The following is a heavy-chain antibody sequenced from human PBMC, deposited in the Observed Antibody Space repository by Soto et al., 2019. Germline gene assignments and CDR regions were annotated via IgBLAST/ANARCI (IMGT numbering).Heavy chain of an antibody. J-gene: IGHJ4*02. CDR2: IWSHGTDQ. CDR3: GKDIRSGSIDY. Sequence: GXSLRLSCAASGYSMTHHGLHWFRQAPVKGLEWVALIWSHGTDQYYADSVKGRFTVSRDTSRNTVFLQMNSLRADDTARYYCGKDIRSGSIDYWGQGTLVTVSS. CDR1: GYSMTHHG. D-gene: IGHD1-1*01. V-gene: IGHV3-33*06.